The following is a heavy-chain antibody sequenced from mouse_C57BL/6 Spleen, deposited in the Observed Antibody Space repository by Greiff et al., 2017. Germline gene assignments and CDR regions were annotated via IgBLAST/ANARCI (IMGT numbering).Heavy chain of an antibody. D-gene: IGHD1-1*01. CDR2: IYPSDSDT. Sequence: QVQLQQPGAELVRPGSSVKLSCKASGYTFTSYWMDWVKQRPGQGLEWIGNIYPSDSDTHYNQKFKDKATLTVDKSSSTAYMQLSSLTSEDSAVDYGAKWGDCYGSSYGFAYWGQGTLVTVSA. CDR3: AKWGDCYGSSYGFAY. J-gene: IGHJ3*01. CDR1: GYTFTSYW. V-gene: IGHV1-61*01.